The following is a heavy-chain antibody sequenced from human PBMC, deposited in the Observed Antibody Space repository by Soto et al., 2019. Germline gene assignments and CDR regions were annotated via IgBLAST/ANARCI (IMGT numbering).Heavy chain of an antibody. J-gene: IGHJ4*02. CDR3: ARRWPPLSFDY. CDR1: GGTFSSYA. V-gene: IGHV1-69*01. CDR2: IIPIFGTA. D-gene: IGHD2-15*01. Sequence: QVQLVQSGAEVKKPGSSVKVSCKASGGTFSSYAISWVRQAPGQGLEWMGGIIPIFGTANYAQKFQGRVTITADEYTSTAYMELSSRGYEDTSLYYSARRWPPLSFDYWGQGTLVTVSS.